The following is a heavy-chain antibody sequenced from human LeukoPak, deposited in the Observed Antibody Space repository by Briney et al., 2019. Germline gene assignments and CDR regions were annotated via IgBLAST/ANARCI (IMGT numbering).Heavy chain of an antibody. Sequence: GGSLRLSCAASGFTFSSYWMSWVRQAPGKGLEWVANIKQDGSEKYYVDSVKGRFTISRDNAKNSLYLQMNSLRAEDTAVYYCAKARYFDWLLSPYYFDYWGQGTLVTVSS. J-gene: IGHJ4*02. CDR1: GFTFSSYW. CDR2: IKQDGSEK. V-gene: IGHV3-7*01. CDR3: AKARYFDWLLSPYYFDY. D-gene: IGHD3-9*01.